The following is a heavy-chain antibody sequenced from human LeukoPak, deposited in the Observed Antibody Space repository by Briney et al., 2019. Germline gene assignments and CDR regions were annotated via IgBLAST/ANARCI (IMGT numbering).Heavy chain of an antibody. CDR3: ARDGVPAAIYDYYMDV. J-gene: IGHJ6*03. CDR1: GYTFTSYG. V-gene: IGHV1-18*01. Sequence: APVKVSCKASGYTFTSYGISWVRQAPGQGLEWMGWISAYNGNTNYAQKLQGRVTTTTDTSTSTAYMELRSLRSDDTAVYYCARDGVPAAIYDYYMDVWGKGTTVTVSS. CDR2: ISAYNGNT. D-gene: IGHD2-2*02.